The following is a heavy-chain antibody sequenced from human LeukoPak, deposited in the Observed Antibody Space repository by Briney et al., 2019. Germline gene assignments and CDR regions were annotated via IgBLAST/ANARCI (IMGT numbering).Heavy chain of an antibody. J-gene: IGHJ3*02. CDR1: GFTFSSYW. D-gene: IGHD2-2*03. CDR2: IKQDGSEK. V-gene: IGHV3-7*01. CDR3: ARVEIVIGIAGAFDI. Sequence: GGSLRLSCAASGFTFSSYWMSWVRQAPGKGLEWVANIKQDGSEKYYVDSVKGRFTISRDNAKNSLYLQMNSLRAEDTAVYYCARVEIVIGIAGAFDIWGQGTMVTVSS.